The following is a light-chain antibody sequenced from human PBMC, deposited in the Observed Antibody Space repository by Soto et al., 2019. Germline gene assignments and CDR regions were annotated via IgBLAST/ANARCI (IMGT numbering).Light chain of an antibody. CDR1: SSNIGSNT. Sequence: QSVLTQPPSASGTPGQRVTISCSGSSSNIGSNTINWYQQLPGTAPKLLIYTDNQRPSGVPDRFSGSKSGTSASLAISGLQSEDEAGYYCASWDDSLNGVVFGGGTQLTVL. V-gene: IGLV1-44*01. J-gene: IGLJ2*01. CDR2: TDN. CDR3: ASWDDSLNGVV.